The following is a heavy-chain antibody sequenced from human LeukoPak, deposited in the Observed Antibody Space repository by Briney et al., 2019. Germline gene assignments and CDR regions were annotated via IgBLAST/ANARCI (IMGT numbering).Heavy chain of an antibody. J-gene: IGHJ6*02. Sequence: PGGSPRLSCAASGFTFSSYAMSWVRQAPGKGLEGVSAMSGSGGSTYYADSVKGRFTISRDNSKNTLYLQMNSLRAEDTVFFFSSRRRHTRFHYGMDVWGQGTTVTVSS. CDR2: MSGSGGST. D-gene: IGHD3-9*01. CDR3: SRRRHTRFHYGMDV. V-gene: IGHV3-23*01. CDR1: GFTFSSYA.